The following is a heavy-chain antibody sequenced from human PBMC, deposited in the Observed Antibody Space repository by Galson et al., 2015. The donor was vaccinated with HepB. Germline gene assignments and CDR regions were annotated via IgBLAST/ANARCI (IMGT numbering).Heavy chain of an antibody. CDR2: INPNSGGT. J-gene: IGHJ5*02. V-gene: IGHV1-2*02. Sequence: SCKASGYTFTGYYMHWVRQAPGQGLEWMGWINPNSGGTNYAQKFQGRVTMTRDTSISTAYMELSRLRSDDTAVYYCARADYDFWSGYPNWFDPWGQGTLVTVSS. CDR3: ARADYDFWSGYPNWFDP. D-gene: IGHD3-3*01. CDR1: GYTFTGYY.